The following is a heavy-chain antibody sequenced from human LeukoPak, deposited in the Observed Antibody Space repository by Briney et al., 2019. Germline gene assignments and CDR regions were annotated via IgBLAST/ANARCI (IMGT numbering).Heavy chain of an antibody. CDR1: GVSISSGGYS. CDR3: ARTYYYDSSGYYYFDY. CDR2: IYHTGNT. Sequence: SETLSLTCAVSGVSISSGGYSWSWIRLPPGKDLEWIGYIYHTGNTHYNPSLKSRVTISVDRSKNQFSLKLTSVTAADTAVYYCARTYYYDSSGYYYFDYRGQGTLVTVSS. V-gene: IGHV4-30-2*01. J-gene: IGHJ4*02. D-gene: IGHD3-22*01.